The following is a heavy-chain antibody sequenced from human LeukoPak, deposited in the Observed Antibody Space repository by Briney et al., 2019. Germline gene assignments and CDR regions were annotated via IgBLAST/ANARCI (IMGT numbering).Heavy chain of an antibody. V-gene: IGHV3-48*04. Sequence: GGSLRLSCATSGFSFNRRGMNWVRQPPGKGLEWVSYISPRSETIFYAESVQGRFAVSRDDAKGSLYLQMHTLRVEDTAVYYCARIDGPTVFTYYMDLWGKGTTVTVAS. J-gene: IGHJ6*03. D-gene: IGHD3-16*01. CDR2: ISPRSETI. CDR1: GFSFNRRG. CDR3: ARIDGPTVFTYYMDL.